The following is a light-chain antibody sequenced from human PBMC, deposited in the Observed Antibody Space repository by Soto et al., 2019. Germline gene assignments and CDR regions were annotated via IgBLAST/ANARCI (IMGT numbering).Light chain of an antibody. CDR2: SDS. CDR3: GAWDDSLSGWV. CDR1: SSNIGTKT. J-gene: IGLJ3*02. V-gene: IGLV1-44*01. Sequence: QSVLTQPPSASGTPGQRVTISCSGSSSNIGTKTVNWYQQLPGTAPKLLMYSDSQRPSGVPDRFSGSKSGTSASLAISGLQSEDEADYYCGAWDDSLSGWVFGGGTKLTVL.